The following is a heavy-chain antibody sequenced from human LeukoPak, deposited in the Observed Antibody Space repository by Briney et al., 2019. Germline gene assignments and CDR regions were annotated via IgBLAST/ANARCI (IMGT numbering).Heavy chain of an antibody. CDR2: ISSSGSTI. CDR3: ARMTNSGRDRDAFDI. J-gene: IGHJ3*02. Sequence: PGGSLRLSCAASGFTFCHYAMSWVRQAPGKGLEWVSYISSSGSTIYYADSVKGRFTISRDNAENSLYLQMNSLRAEDTAVYYCARMTNSGRDRDAFDIWGQGTMVTASS. D-gene: IGHD5-12*01. V-gene: IGHV3-48*03. CDR1: GFTFCHYA.